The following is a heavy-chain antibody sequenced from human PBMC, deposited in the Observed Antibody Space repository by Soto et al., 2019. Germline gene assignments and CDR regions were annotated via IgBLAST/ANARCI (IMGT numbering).Heavy chain of an antibody. J-gene: IGHJ6*02. CDR2: IKEDGSEI. D-gene: IGHD4-17*01. Sequence: PGGSLRLSCAASGFTFSTYWMTWVRQDQGKGLEWVANIKEDGSEISYVDSVKGRFTISRDNAKNSLYLQMSSLRSEDTAVHYCAKATVVGCYYYGMDVWGQGTTVTVSS. V-gene: IGHV3-7*03. CDR1: GFTFSTYW. CDR3: AKATVVGCYYYGMDV.